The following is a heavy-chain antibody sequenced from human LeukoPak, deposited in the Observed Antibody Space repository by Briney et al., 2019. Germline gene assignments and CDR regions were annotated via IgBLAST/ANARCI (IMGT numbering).Heavy chain of an antibody. J-gene: IGHJ6*03. CDR2: IRYDGSNK. D-gene: IGHD3-10*01. CDR3: AKGSGSGSYYPYYYYYMDV. V-gene: IGHV3-30*02. Sequence: GGSLRLSCAASGFTFSSYGMHWVRQAPGKGLEWVAFIRYDGSNKYYADSVKGRFTISRDNSKNTLYLQMNSLRAEDTAVYYCAKGSGSGSYYPYYYYYMDVWGKGTTVTISS. CDR1: GFTFSSYG.